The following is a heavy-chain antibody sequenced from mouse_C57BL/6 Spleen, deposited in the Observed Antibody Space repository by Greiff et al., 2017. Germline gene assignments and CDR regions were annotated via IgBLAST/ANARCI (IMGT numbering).Heavy chain of an antibody. Sequence: EVKVVESGPELVKPGDSVKISCKASGYSFTGYFMNWVMQSHGKSLEWIGRINPYNGDTFYNQKFKGKATLTVDKSSSTAHMELRSLTSEDSAVYYCARDYGSSGFAYWGQGTLVTVSA. CDR3: ARDYGSSGFAY. CDR1: GYSFTGYF. D-gene: IGHD1-1*01. CDR2: INPYNGDT. V-gene: IGHV1-20*01. J-gene: IGHJ3*01.